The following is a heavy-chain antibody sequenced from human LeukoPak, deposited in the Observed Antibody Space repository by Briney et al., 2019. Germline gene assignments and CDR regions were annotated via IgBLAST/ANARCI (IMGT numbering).Heavy chain of an antibody. CDR1: GGSFSGYY. Sequence: SETLSLTCAVYGGSFSGYYCSWIRQPPGKGLEWIGEINHSGSTNYNPSLKSRVTISVDTSKNQFSLKLSSVTAADTAVYYCARGRGYSYGYAPNYYYYMDVWGKGNTVTVSS. CDR2: INHSGST. CDR3: ARGRGYSYGYAPNYYYYMDV. J-gene: IGHJ6*03. V-gene: IGHV4-34*01. D-gene: IGHD5-18*01.